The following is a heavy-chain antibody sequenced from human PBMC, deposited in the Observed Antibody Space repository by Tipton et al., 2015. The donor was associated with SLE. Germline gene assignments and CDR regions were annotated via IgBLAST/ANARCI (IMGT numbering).Heavy chain of an antibody. V-gene: IGHV3-53*05. D-gene: IGHD3/OR15-3a*01. Sequence: SLRLSCVGSGFIVGGTYMSWVRQAPRKGLEWVSSIYKGGSRYYAGSVKGRFTITRGNSKNTLYLQMDGLSAEDSAVYFCAKGREWTEYGSNALDYWGQGTLVTVSS. CDR3: AKGREWTEYGSNALDY. CDR1: GFIVGGTY. J-gene: IGHJ4*02. CDR2: IYKGGSR.